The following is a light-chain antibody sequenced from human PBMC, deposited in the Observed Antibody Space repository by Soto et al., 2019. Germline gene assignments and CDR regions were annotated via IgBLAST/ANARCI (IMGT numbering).Light chain of an antibody. V-gene: IGKV3-15*01. CDR2: GAF. J-gene: IGKJ5*01. CDR3: QQLNSYPIT. Sequence: EIVMTQSPVTLSVSLGERPTLXXRASQSVSSNLAWYQQKPGQAPSXIIYGAFTRATGIPARFSGSGAGTEFTLTISSLQSEDFATYYCQQLNSYPITFGQGTRLEIK. CDR1: QSVSSN.